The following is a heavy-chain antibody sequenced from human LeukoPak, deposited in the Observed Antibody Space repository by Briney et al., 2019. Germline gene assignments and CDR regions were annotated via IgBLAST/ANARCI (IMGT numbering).Heavy chain of an antibody. CDR2: IIPIFGTA. D-gene: IGHD3-10*01. V-gene: IGHV1-69*06. J-gene: IGHJ5*02. CDR1: GGTFSSYA. Sequence: VASVKVSCKASGGTFSSYAISWVRQAPGQGLEWMGGIIPIFGTANYAQKFQGRVTITAGKSTSTAYMELSSLRSEDTAVYYCARVEKYYGSGSYSNWFDPWGQGTLVTVSS. CDR3: ARVEKYYGSGSYSNWFDP.